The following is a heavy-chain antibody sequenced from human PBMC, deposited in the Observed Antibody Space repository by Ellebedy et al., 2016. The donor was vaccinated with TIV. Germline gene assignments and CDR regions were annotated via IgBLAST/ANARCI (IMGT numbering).Heavy chain of an antibody. Sequence: AASVKVSCKASGYTFTSYYMHWVRQAPGQGLEWMGIINPSGGSTSYAQKLQGRVTMTRDTSTSTVYMGLSSLRSEDTAVYYWARDRGGVGATNGFDYWGQGTLVTVSS. CDR3: ARDRGGVGATNGFDY. V-gene: IGHV1-46*04. D-gene: IGHD1-26*01. CDR2: INPSGGST. J-gene: IGHJ4*02. CDR1: GYTFTSYY.